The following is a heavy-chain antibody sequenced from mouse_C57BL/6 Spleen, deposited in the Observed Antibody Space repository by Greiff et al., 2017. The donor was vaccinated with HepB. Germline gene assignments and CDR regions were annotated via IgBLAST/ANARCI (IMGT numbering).Heavy chain of an antibody. D-gene: IGHD1-1*01. J-gene: IGHJ1*03. CDR3: ARQPLNYYGSSYWYFDV. CDR1: GFTFSSYT. V-gene: IGHV5-9*01. Sequence: EVNLVESGGGLVKPGGSLKLSCAASGFTFSSYTMSWVRQTPEKRQEWVATISGGGGNTYYPDSVKGRFTISRDNAKNTLYLQMSSLRSGDTALYYCARQPLNYYGSSYWYFDVWGTGTTVTVSS. CDR2: ISGGGGNT.